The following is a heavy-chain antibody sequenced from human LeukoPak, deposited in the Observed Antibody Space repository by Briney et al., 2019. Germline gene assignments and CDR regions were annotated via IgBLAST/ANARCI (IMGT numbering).Heavy chain of an antibody. CDR1: GGTFSSYA. CDR3: ARGILLIDY. CDR2: INPNSGGT. V-gene: IGHV1-2*02. J-gene: IGHJ4*02. Sequence: ASVKVSCKASGGTFSSYAISWVRQAPGQGLEWMGWINPNSGGTNYAQKFQGRVTMTRDTSISTAYMELSRLRSDDTAVYYCARGILLIDYWGQGTLVTVSS.